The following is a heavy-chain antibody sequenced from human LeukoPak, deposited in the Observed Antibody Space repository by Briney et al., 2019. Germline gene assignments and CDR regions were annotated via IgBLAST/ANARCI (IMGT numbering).Heavy chain of an antibody. V-gene: IGHV3-23*01. D-gene: IGHD5-18*01. CDR1: GFTFSSYA. Sequence: PGGSLRLSCAASGFTFSSYAMSWVRQAPGKGLEWVPAISGSGGSTYYADSVKGRFTISRDNSKNTLYLQMNSLRAEDTAVYYCAKDTYSYGPTANFDYWGQGTLVTVSS. J-gene: IGHJ4*02. CDR3: AKDTYSYGPTANFDY. CDR2: ISGSGGST.